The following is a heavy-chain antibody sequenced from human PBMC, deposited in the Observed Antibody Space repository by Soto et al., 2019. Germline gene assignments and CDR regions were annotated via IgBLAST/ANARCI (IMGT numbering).Heavy chain of an antibody. CDR3: VKSCDNSTACES. V-gene: IGHV3-11*06. D-gene: IGHD2-21*01. CDR1: GFTLSDQY. Sequence: PGGSLRLSCTASGFTLSDQYMSWFRQAPGKGLGWIGYSRNSGSFTRYAESGEGRFSISRDNAKKSMYLQTNSLRGDDTAIYDCVKSCDNSTACESWGKGTPVTVSS. J-gene: IGHJ5*02. CDR2: SRNSGSFT.